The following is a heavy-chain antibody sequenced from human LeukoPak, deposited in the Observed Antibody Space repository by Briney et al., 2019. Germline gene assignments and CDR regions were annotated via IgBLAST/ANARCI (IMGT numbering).Heavy chain of an antibody. J-gene: IGHJ4*02. CDR3: ARGYSYGHKGRYYFDY. Sequence: GASVKVSCKASGGIFSSYAISWVRQAPGQGLEWMGGIIPIFGTANYAQKFQGRVTITADESTSTAYMELSSLRSEDTAVYYCARGYSYGHKGRYYFDYWGQGTLVTVSS. CDR2: IIPIFGTA. CDR1: GGIFSSYA. D-gene: IGHD5-18*01. V-gene: IGHV1-69*01.